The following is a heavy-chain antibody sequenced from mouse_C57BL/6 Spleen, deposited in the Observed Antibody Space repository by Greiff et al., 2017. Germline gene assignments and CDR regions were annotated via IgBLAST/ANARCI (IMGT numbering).Heavy chain of an antibody. CDR1: GFTFSSYA. CDR3: ARDGNYGSPDY. Sequence: EVMLVESGGGLVKPGGSLKLSCAASGFTFSSYAMSWVRQTPAKRLEWVATISDGGSYTYYPDNVKGRFTISRDNAKNHLYLQMSHLKSEDTAMYYCARDGNYGSPDYWGQGTTLTVSS. J-gene: IGHJ2*01. D-gene: IGHD1-1*01. CDR2: ISDGGSYT. V-gene: IGHV5-4*01.